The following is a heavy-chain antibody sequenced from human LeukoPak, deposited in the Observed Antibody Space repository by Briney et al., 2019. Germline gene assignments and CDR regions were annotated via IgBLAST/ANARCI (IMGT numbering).Heavy chain of an antibody. CDR1: GGSISSYY. V-gene: IGHV4-59*12. J-gene: IGHJ6*03. Sequence: SETLSLTCTVSGGSISSYYWSWIRQPPGKGLEWIGYIYYSGSTYYNPSLKSRVTISVDTSKNQFSLKLNSVTAADTAVYYCARVDGSGSYYNPYYYYYMDVWGKGTTVTVSS. CDR3: ARVDGSGSYYNPYYYYYMDV. D-gene: IGHD3-10*01. CDR2: IYYSGST.